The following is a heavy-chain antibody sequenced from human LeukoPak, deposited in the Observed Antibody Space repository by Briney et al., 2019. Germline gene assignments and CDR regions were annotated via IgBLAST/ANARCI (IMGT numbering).Heavy chain of an antibody. D-gene: IGHD3-10*01. V-gene: IGHV4-34*01. CDR3: ARGYHYVTMVRGLNWFDP. CDR1: GGSFSGYY. CDR2: INHSGST. J-gene: IGHJ5*02. Sequence: SETLSLTCTVYGGSFSGYYWSWLRQPPGKGLEWIGEINHSGSTNYNPSLTSGVTISVDTSKNQFSLKLSSVTAADTAVYYCARGYHYVTMVRGLNWFDPWGQGTLVTVSS.